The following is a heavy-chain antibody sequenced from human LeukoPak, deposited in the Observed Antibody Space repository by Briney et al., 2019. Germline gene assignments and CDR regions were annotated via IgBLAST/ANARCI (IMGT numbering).Heavy chain of an antibody. CDR2: ISAYNGNT. CDR1: GYTFTSYG. CDR3: ARDNTIFGVVTDDAFDI. J-gene: IGHJ3*02. D-gene: IGHD3-3*01. Sequence: GASVKVSCKASGYTFTSYGISWVRQAPGQGLEWMGWISAYNGNTNYAQKLQGRVTMTTDTSTSAAYMELRSLRSDDTAVYYCARDNTIFGVVTDDAFDIWGQGTMVTVSS. V-gene: IGHV1-18*01.